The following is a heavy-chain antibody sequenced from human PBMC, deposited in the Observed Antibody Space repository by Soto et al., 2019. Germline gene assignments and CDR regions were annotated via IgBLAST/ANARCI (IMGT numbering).Heavy chain of an antibody. V-gene: IGHV3-74*01. CDR3: ARGIKNYYGTDV. Sequence: EVQLVESGGDLVQPGGSLRLSCAASGFTFSSYWMHWVRQAPGKGLVWVSRINSDGNRISYADSVKGRVTISRDNAENTVYLQMNSLRAEDTAVYYCARGIKNYYGTDVWGQGTTVIVSS. J-gene: IGHJ6*02. CDR2: INSDGNRI. D-gene: IGHD2-15*01. CDR1: GFTFSSYW.